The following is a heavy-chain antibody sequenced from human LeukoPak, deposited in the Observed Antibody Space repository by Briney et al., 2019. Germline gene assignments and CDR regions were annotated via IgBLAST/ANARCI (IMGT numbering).Heavy chain of an antibody. D-gene: IGHD6-13*01. J-gene: IGHJ4*02. CDR2: IYSGGST. CDR3: ARYEGYISSWYRFLDN. Sequence: GGSLRLSCVASGLTVSGNYLSWVRQAPGRGLEWVSVIYSGGSTYYADSAKGRFTISRDNSKNTLYLEMNSLRAEDTAVYYCARYEGYISSWYRFLDNWGQGTLVTVSS. V-gene: IGHV3-53*01. CDR1: GLTVSGNY.